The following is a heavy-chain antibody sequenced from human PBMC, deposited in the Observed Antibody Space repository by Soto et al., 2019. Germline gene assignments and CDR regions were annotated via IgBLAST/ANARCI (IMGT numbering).Heavy chain of an antibody. D-gene: IGHD6-19*01. Sequence: GESLRLSCAASAFTLSDAWMNWVRQAPGRGLEWVGVIKSKTDEGTTDYAAPVKGRFTIAREDSKNTLNLQMNSLKTEDTAVYYCTTNSGWSTYWGQGTLVTVSS. V-gene: IGHV3-15*01. J-gene: IGHJ4*02. CDR3: TTNSGWSTY. CDR1: AFTLSDAW. CDR2: IKSKTDEGTT.